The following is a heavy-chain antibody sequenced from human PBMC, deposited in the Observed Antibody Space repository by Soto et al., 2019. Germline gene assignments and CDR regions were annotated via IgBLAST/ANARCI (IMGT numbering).Heavy chain of an antibody. J-gene: IGHJ3*02. D-gene: IGHD1-26*01. CDR2: MYHDGST. Sequence: PSETLSLTCDVSGGYISSSNWWSWVRQPPGKGLEWIGEMYHDGSTYYNPSLKSRLTLSRDTSKNELSLSLKFVTAADTAVYFCTRDQSGTPDIWGQGTMVTVSS. CDR3: TRDQSGTPDI. CDR1: GGYISSSNW. V-gene: IGHV4-4*02.